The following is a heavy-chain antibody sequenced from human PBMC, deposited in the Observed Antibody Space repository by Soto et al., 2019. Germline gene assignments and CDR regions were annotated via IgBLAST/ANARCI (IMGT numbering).Heavy chain of an antibody. CDR1: GFTFSSYG. CDR2: ISYDGSNK. D-gene: IGHD6-13*01. Sequence: QVQLVESGGGVVQPGRSLRLSCAASGFTFSSYGMHWVRQAPGKGLEWVAVISYDGSNKYYADSVKGRFTISRDNSKNTVYLQMNSPRGEDTAVYYCAKDKPPYSSIWYGEFHYWGQGILVTVSS. J-gene: IGHJ4*02. CDR3: AKDKPPYSSIWYGEFHY. V-gene: IGHV3-30*18.